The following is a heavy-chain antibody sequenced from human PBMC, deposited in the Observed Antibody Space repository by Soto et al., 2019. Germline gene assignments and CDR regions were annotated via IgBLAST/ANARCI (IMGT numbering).Heavy chain of an antibody. V-gene: IGHV3-53*01. D-gene: IGHD3-16*01. J-gene: IGHJ3*02. Sequence: EVQLVESGGGLIQPGGSLRLSCAASGVPVNTNYMSWVRQSPGKGLEWVSLIESGGSIYYADSVKGRFTISRDNFKNTLSLQMNSLRVEDTAVYYCASTTVWKDAFEIWGQGTLVSVSS. CDR2: IESGGSI. CDR1: GVPVNTNY. CDR3: ASTTVWKDAFEI.